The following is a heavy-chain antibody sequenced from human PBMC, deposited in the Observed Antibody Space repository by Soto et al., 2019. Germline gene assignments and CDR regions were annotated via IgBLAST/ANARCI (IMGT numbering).Heavy chain of an antibody. D-gene: IGHD3-3*01. CDR1: GGSISSGDYY. J-gene: IGHJ6*02. CDR3: ARGGYDFWSGYAPYYGMDV. CDR2: IYYSGST. V-gene: IGHV4-30-4*01. Sequence: SETLSLTCTVSGGSISSGDYYWSWIRQPPGKGLEWIGYIYYSGSTYYNPSLKSLVTISVDTSKNQFSLKLSSVTAADTAVYYCARGGYDFWSGYAPYYGMDVWGQGTTVTAP.